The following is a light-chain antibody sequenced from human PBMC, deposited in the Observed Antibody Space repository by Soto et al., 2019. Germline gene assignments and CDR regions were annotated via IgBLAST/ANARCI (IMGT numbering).Light chain of an antibody. V-gene: IGKV1-5*03. CDR2: KAS. CDR3: QQYSSYSPYT. Sequence: DIQMTQSPSTLSASVGDRVTITCRASQSINSWLAWYQQKPGKAPKLLIYKASSLESGVPSRFSGSGSETEFTLTISSLQPDDFATYYCQQYSSYSPYTFGQGTKLEI. J-gene: IGKJ2*01. CDR1: QSINSW.